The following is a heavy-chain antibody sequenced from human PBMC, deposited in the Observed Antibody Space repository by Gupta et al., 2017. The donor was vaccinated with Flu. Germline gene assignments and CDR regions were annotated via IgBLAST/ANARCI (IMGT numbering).Heavy chain of an antibody. CDR3: ARRGAYFFDY. Sequence: WGWIRQHPGKGLEWIGYVYFNGDTYYNPSLQSRVSISVDTSKNHFSLEVGSVTAADTAVYYCARRGAYFFDYWGQGTLVSVSS. D-gene: IGHD3-16*01. CDR2: VYFNGDT. J-gene: IGHJ4*02. V-gene: IGHV4-31*02.